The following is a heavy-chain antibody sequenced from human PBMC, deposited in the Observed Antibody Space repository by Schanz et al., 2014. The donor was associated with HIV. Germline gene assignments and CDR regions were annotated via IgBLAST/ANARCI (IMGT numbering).Heavy chain of an antibody. CDR1: GFTFSRYR. CDR3: ARAFSVGQLVRVVDS. J-gene: IGHJ4*02. V-gene: IGHV3-33*01. Sequence: QMQLVESGGGLVKPGGSLRLSCEGSGFTFSRYRMDWVRQAPGKGLEWVALIWYDGSNQYYADSVKGRFTISRDNSKNTLYLQMNSLRAEDTAVYYCARAFSVGQLVRVVDSWGQGTPVTVSS. CDR2: IWYDGSNQ. D-gene: IGHD6-6*01.